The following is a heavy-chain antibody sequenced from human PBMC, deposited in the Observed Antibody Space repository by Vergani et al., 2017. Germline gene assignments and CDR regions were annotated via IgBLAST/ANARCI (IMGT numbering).Heavy chain of an antibody. CDR1: GFTFSSYA. D-gene: IGHD2-21*02. V-gene: IGHV3-23*01. CDR3: ARGRGDIVVVTAHGDAEYFQH. J-gene: IGHJ1*01. Sequence: EVQLLESGGGLVHPGGSLRLSCAASGFTFSSYAMSWVRQAPGKGLEWVSAISGSGGSTYYADSVKGRFTISRDNSKNTLYLQMNSLRAEDTAVYYCARGRGDIVVVTAHGDAEYFQHWGQGTLVTVSS. CDR2: ISGSGGST.